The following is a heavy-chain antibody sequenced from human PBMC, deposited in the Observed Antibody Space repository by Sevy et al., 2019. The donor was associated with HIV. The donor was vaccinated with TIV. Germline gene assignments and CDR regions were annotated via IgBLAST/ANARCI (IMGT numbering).Heavy chain of an antibody. Sequence: GGSLRLSCAASGFTFSNYWMSWVRQAPGKGLEWVANINQDGGEKYYVDSVKGRFTISRDNAKDQLYLQMDSLRAEDTAVYYCVRVSSFYYDRGYYYAMDVWGQGTTVTVSS. D-gene: IGHD3-22*01. CDR2: INQDGGEK. J-gene: IGHJ6*02. CDR1: GFTFSNYW. CDR3: VRVSSFYYDRGYYYAMDV. V-gene: IGHV3-7*01.